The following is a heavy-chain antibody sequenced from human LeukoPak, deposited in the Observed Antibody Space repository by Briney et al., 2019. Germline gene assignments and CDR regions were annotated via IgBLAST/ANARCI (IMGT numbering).Heavy chain of an antibody. D-gene: IGHD3-22*01. CDR2: ISGSGGST. CDR3: AKKTPDYYDSSGTLDY. CDR1: GFTFSSYA. J-gene: IGHJ4*02. V-gene: IGHV3-23*01. Sequence: GGSLRLSCAASGFTFSSYAMSWVRQAPGKGLEWVSAISGSGGSTYYADSVKGWFTISRDNSKNTLYLQMNSLRAEDTAVYYCAKKTPDYYDSSGTLDYWGQGTLVTVSS.